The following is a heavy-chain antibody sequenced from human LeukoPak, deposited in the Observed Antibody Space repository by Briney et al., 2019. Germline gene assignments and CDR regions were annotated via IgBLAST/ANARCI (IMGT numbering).Heavy chain of an antibody. CDR1: GFTFSDYY. CDR3: GRDFGLTGTKRSFDI. CDR2: ISGSGSTI. D-gene: IGHD1-7*01. J-gene: IGHJ3*02. Sequence: GGSLRLSCAASGFTFSDYYMGWIRQAPGKGLEWVSYISGSGSTIYYAGSVKGRFTISRDNAKNSLYLQMNSLRAEDTAVYYCGRDFGLTGTKRSFDIWGQGTMVTVSS. V-gene: IGHV3-11*01.